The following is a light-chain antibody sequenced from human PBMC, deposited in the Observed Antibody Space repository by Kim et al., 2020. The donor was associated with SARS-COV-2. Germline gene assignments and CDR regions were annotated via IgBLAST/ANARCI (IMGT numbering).Light chain of an antibody. J-gene: IGKJ4*01. CDR2: DAS. Sequence: IQMTQSPSSLSASVGDRVTITCQASQDISNYLNWYQQKPGKAPKLLIYDASNLETGVPSRFSGSGSGTDFTFTISSLQPEDIATYYCQQYDNLPTFGGGTKLEI. CDR1: QDISNY. V-gene: IGKV1-33*01. CDR3: QQYDNLPT.